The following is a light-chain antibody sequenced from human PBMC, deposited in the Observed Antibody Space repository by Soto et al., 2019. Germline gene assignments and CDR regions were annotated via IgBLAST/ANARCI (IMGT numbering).Light chain of an antibody. CDR3: QQYGRSPGLLT. CDR2: DAS. CDR1: QSVTNSY. Sequence: EIVLTQSPGTLSLSPGERVTLSCRASQSVTNSYLAWYQQKPGQAPRLLIYDASTRATGIPDRFSGSGSGTDFTLTISILEPEDFAVYSCQQYGRSPGLLTFGPGTKVDIK. J-gene: IGKJ3*01. V-gene: IGKV3-20*01.